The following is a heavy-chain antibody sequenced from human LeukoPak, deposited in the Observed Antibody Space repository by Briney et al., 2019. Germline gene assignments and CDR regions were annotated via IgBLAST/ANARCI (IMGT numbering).Heavy chain of an antibody. Sequence: GASLSLSCPASGFSFTSDSMRCVRQAPGRGLEWVVSISGSIGTTYYANSGKGRFTISRANSKNTLYQKMSSVRAEATAVSYCAKDPCGEGSTSCDAVVWGQGTLVTVSS. D-gene: IGHD2-2*01. CDR2: ISGSIGTT. V-gene: IGHV3-23*01. CDR3: AKDPCGEGSTSCDAVV. J-gene: IGHJ4*02. CDR1: GFSFTSDS.